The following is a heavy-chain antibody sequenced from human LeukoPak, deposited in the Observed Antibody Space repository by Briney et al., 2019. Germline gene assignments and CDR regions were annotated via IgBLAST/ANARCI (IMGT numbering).Heavy chain of an antibody. Sequence: ASVKVSCKASGYTFSSYGISWVRQAPGQGLEWMGWISVYNGDADYAQKFQGRVTMTTDTSTSTAYMELSSLRSEDTAVYYCARGAYRITIFGVVPPLCEWGQGTLVTVSS. CDR1: GYTFSSYG. CDR3: ARGAYRITIFGVVPPLCE. J-gene: IGHJ4*02. CDR2: ISVYNGDA. V-gene: IGHV1-18*01. D-gene: IGHD3-3*01.